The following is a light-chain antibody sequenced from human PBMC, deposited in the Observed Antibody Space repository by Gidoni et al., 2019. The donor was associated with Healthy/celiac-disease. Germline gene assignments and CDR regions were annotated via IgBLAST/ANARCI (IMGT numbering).Light chain of an antibody. CDR2: AAS. J-gene: IGKJ1*01. CDR1: QSISSY. CDR3: QQSYSTWT. Sequence: DIQMTQSPSSLSASVGDRVTIPCRASQSISSYLNWYQQKPGKAPKLLIYAASSLQSGVPSRFSGSGSGTDFTLTISSLQPEDFATYYCQQSYSTWTFXQXTKVEIK. V-gene: IGKV1-39*01.